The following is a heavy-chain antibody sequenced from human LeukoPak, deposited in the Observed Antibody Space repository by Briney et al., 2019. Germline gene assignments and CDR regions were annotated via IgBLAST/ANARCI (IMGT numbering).Heavy chain of an antibody. J-gene: IGHJ3*02. CDR2: ISSSSSYI. V-gene: IGHV3-21*04. CDR3: AKDSFGQHRKCAFDI. D-gene: IGHD3-16*01. Sequence: PGGSLRLSCAASGFTFSSYSMNWVRQAPGKGLEWVSCISSSSSYIYYADSVKGRFTISRDNSKNTLYLQMNSLRAEDTAVYYCAKDSFGQHRKCAFDIWGQGTMVTVSS. CDR1: GFTFSSYS.